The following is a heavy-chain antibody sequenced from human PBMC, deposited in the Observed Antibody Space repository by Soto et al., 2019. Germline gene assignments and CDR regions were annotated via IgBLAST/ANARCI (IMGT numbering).Heavy chain of an antibody. CDR1: GFTFSSYA. CDR3: AKESYDYIWGSSNFDY. Sequence: LRLSCAASGFTFSSYAMSWVRQAPGKGLEWVSAISGSGGSTYYADSVKGRFTISRDNSKNTLYLQMNSLRAEDTAVYYCAKESYDYIWGSSNFDYWGQGTLVTVSS. J-gene: IGHJ4*02. CDR2: ISGSGGST. D-gene: IGHD3-16*01. V-gene: IGHV3-23*01.